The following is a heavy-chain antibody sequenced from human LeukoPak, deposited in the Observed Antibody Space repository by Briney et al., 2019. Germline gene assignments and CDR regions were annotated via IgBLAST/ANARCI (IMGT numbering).Heavy chain of an antibody. V-gene: IGHV3-21*01. CDR1: GFTFDTYS. CDR2: ISSSSSDI. Sequence: PGRSLRLSCAASGFTFDTYSMNWVRQAPGKGLEWVSSISSSSSDIYYADSVKGRFTISRDNAKNSLDLQMHSLRAEDTAVYYCARSYGSGWYDDFWGQGTLVTVSS. D-gene: IGHD6-13*01. J-gene: IGHJ4*02. CDR3: ARSYGSGWYDDF.